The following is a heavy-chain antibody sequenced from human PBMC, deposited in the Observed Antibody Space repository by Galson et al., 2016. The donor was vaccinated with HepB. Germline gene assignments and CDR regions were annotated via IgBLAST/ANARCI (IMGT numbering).Heavy chain of an antibody. V-gene: IGHV3-53*01. CDR3: ARDQGNYYYYGMDV. Sequence: SLRLSCAASEFTVSSNYMSWVRQAPGKGLEWVSVIYSGGTTYYADSVKGRFTISRDNSKNTLYLQMNSLRAEDTAVYYCARDQGNYYYYGMDVWGQGTTVTFSS. J-gene: IGHJ6*02. CDR1: EFTVSSNY. CDR2: IYSGGTT.